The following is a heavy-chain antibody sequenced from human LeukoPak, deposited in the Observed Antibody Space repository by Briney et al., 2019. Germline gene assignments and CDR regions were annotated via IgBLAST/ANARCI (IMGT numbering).Heavy chain of an antibody. J-gene: IGHJ4*02. CDR2: IYYSGST. CDR1: GGSISPYY. Sequence: SSETLSLTCTFSGGSISPYYWSWIRQPPGKGLEWLGYIYYSGSTNYNPSLKSRVTISVDTSKNQFSLKLTSVTAADTAVYYCARMPDGSTGFDYWGRGTLATVSS. V-gene: IGHV4-59*01. D-gene: IGHD2-2*01. CDR3: ARMPDGSTGFDY.